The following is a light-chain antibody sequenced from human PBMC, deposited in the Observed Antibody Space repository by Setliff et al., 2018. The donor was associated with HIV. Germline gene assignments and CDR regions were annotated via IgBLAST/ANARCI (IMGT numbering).Light chain of an antibody. CDR3: SSYAVTNTLP. Sequence: QSALTQPASVSGSPGQSITISCTGTSSDVGGYNHVSWYQQHPGKAPKLIIYEVRNRPSGVSSRFSGSKSGSTASLTISGLQAEDEADYYCSSYAVTNTLPFGTGTKVTVL. CDR2: EVR. J-gene: IGLJ1*01. CDR1: SSDVGGYNH. V-gene: IGLV2-14*01.